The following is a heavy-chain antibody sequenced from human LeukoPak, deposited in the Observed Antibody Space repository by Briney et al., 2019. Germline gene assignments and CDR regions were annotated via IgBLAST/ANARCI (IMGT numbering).Heavy chain of an antibody. CDR3: AKSLLAESGHAFGI. CDR2: IKGRGDTT. J-gene: IGHJ3*02. V-gene: IGHV3-23*01. CDR1: GFTFSNYA. Sequence: PGGSLRLSCVASGFTFSNYAMNWVRQAPGKGLEWVSTIKGRGDTTYYVDSVKGRLTISRDNPKNTLYLQMDSLRAEDTAVYYCAKSLLAESGHAFGIWGQGAMVTVSS. D-gene: IGHD2-21*01.